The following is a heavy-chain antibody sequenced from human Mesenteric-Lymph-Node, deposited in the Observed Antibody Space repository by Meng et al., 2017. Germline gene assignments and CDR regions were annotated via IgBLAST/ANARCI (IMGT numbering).Heavy chain of an antibody. CDR2: ISYDGSNK. D-gene: IGHD3-10*01. CDR1: GFTFSSYA. V-gene: IGHV3-30*01. J-gene: IGHJ4*02. CDR3: ARDSSGSGNPEY. Sequence: GESLKISCAASGFTFSSYAMHWVRQAPGKGLEWVAVISYDGSNKYYADSVKGRFTISRDNSKNTLYLQMNSLRAEDTAVYYCARDSSGSGNPEYWGQGTLVTVSS.